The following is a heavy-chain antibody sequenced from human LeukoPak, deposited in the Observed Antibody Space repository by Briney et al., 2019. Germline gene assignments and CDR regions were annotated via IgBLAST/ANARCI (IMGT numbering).Heavy chain of an antibody. CDR2: INHSGNT. J-gene: IGHJ4*02. CDR1: GGSLSYHY. D-gene: IGHD3-3*02. V-gene: IGHV4-34*01. Sequence: SETLSLTCAVYGGSLSYHYWSWIRQPPGKGLEWIGEINHSGNTNYNPSLKSRVIISVDTSKNQFSLELSSVTAADTAVYYCARGKLSTKFFDYWGQGTLVTVSS. CDR3: ARGKLSTKFFDY.